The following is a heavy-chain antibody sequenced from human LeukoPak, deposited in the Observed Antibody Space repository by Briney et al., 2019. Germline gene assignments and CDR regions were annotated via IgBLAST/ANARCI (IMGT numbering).Heavy chain of an antibody. J-gene: IGHJ4*02. Sequence: SETLSLTCTVSGDSISSSDYYWGWIRQPPGKGLEWIGRIYTSGSTNYNPSLKSRVTMSVDTSKNQFSLKLSSVTAADTAVYYCARGIRRDGYNLDYFDYWGQGTLVTVSS. CDR2: IYTSGST. V-gene: IGHV4-61*05. CDR1: GDSISSSDYY. CDR3: ARGIRRDGYNLDYFDY. D-gene: IGHD5-24*01.